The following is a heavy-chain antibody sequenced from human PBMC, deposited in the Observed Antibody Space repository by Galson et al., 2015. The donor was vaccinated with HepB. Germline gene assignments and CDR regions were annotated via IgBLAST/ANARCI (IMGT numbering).Heavy chain of an antibody. D-gene: IGHD3-10*01. CDR3: TRDRFGLGLTAFDI. J-gene: IGHJ3*02. CDR1: GFTFSSYE. CDR2: ISSGGSTI. V-gene: IGHV3-48*03. Sequence: SLRLSCAASGFTFSSYEMNWVRQAPGKGLEWISYISSGGSTILYADSVKGRFTISRDNAENSLSLQMNILRAEDTAVYYCTRDRFGLGLTAFDIWGQGTAVTVS.